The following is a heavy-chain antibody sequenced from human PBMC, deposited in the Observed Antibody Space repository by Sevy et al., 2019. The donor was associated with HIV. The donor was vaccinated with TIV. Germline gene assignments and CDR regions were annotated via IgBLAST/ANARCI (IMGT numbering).Heavy chain of an antibody. CDR3: ARAGSIAAAGTMGY. Sequence: ASVKVSCKASGYTFTGYYMHWVRQAPGQGLEWMGWINPNSGGTNYSQKFQGRVTMTRDTSISTAYMELSRLRSDDTAVYYCARAGSIAAAGTMGYWGQGTLVTVSS. CDR1: GYTFTGYY. J-gene: IGHJ4*02. CDR2: INPNSGGT. V-gene: IGHV1-2*02. D-gene: IGHD6-13*01.